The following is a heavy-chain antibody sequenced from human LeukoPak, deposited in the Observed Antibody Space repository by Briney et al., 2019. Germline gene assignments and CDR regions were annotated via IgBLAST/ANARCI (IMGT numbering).Heavy chain of an antibody. V-gene: IGHV3-7*01. CDR3: ARVGSKWELLATPSFDY. CDR2: IKQDGSEK. D-gene: IGHD1-26*01. J-gene: IGHJ4*02. Sequence: PGGSLRLSCAASGFTFSSYWMSWVRQAPGKGLEWVANIKQDGSEKCYVDSVKGRFTISRDNAKNSLYLQMNSLKAEDTAVYYCARVGSKWELLATPSFDYWGQGTLVTVSS. CDR1: GFTFSSYW.